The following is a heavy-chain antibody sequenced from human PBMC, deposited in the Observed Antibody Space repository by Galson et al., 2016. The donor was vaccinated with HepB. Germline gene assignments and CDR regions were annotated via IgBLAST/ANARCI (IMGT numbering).Heavy chain of an antibody. CDR2: IDWDDDK. D-gene: IGHD1-26*01. Sequence: PALVKPTQTLTLTCTFSGFSLSTDGMRVSWIRQPPGKALEWLARIDWDDDKFYNTSLKTRLTVSKDTSKNQVVLIITNVDPVDTATYYCARIPGWDNSFDYWGQGILVTVSS. CDR1: GFSLSTDGMR. J-gene: IGHJ4*02. CDR3: ARIPGWDNSFDY. V-gene: IGHV2-70*04.